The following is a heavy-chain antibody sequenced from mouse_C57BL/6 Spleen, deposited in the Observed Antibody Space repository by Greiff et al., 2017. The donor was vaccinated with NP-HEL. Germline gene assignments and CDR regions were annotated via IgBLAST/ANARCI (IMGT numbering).Heavy chain of an antibody. CDR2: IDPSDSET. Sequence: VQLQQPGAELVRPGSSVKLSCKASGYTFTSYWMHWVKQRPIQGLEWIGNIDPSDSETHYNQKFKDKATLTVDKSSSTAYMQLSSLTSEDSAVDYCAREGTTVVGYYFDDWGKGTTLTVSS. D-gene: IGHD1-1*01. CDR3: AREGTTVVGYYFDD. J-gene: IGHJ2*01. CDR1: GYTFTSYW. V-gene: IGHV1-52*01.